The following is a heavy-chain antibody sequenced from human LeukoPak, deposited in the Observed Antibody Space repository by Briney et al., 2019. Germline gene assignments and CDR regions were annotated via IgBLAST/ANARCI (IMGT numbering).Heavy chain of an antibody. V-gene: IGHV4-31*03. CDR2: IYYSGGT. Sequence: SETLSLTCTVSGGSISGGGYYWTWIRQHPGKGLEWIGYIYYSGGTYYNPSLKSRVTISVDTSKNQFSLKLSSMTAADTAVYHCASRADYSKLPYFDYWGQGTLVTVSS. CDR1: GGSISGGGYY. D-gene: IGHD4-11*01. J-gene: IGHJ4*02. CDR3: ASRADYSKLPYFDY.